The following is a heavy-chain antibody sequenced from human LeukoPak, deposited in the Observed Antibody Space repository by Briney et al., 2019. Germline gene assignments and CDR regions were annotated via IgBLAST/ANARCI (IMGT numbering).Heavy chain of an antibody. Sequence: SETLSLTCAVSGGSISSGGYSWSWLRQPPGKGLEWIGYIYHSGSTYYNPSLKSRVTISVDRSKNQFSLKLSSVTAADTAVYYCARSIAARIFDYWGQGTLVTVSS. D-gene: IGHD6-6*01. J-gene: IGHJ4*02. CDR2: IYHSGST. V-gene: IGHV4-30-2*01. CDR1: GGSISSGGYS. CDR3: ARSIAARIFDY.